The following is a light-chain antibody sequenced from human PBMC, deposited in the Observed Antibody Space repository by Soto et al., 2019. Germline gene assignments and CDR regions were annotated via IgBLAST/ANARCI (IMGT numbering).Light chain of an antibody. CDR1: SSDVGGYNY. CDR2: EVS. Sequence: QSALTQPPSASGSPGQSVTISCTGTSSDVGGYNYVSWYQQHPGKAPKLMIYEVSKRPSGVPDRFSGSKSGNTASLTVSGLQAEDEADYYCSSYAGSLVVFGGGTRSPS. J-gene: IGLJ2*01. V-gene: IGLV2-8*01. CDR3: SSYAGSLVV.